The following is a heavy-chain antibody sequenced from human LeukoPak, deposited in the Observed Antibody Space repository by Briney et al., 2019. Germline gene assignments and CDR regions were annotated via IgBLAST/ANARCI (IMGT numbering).Heavy chain of an antibody. Sequence: GGSLRLSCAPSGYTYHRYDMRWLRQAPGKGLEWVSAIWYSGGSTYYADSVKGRFTISRDNSKNTLYLQMNSLRAEDTAVYYCAKDSTSSSWFDYYYYGMDVWGQGTTVTVSS. D-gene: IGHD6-13*01. CDR1: GYTYHRYD. CDR3: AKDSTSSSWFDYYYYGMDV. CDR2: IWYSGGST. V-gene: IGHV3-23*01. J-gene: IGHJ6*02.